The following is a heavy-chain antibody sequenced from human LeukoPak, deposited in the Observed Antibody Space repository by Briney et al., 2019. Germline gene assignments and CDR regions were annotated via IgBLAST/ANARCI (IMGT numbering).Heavy chain of an antibody. CDR1: GGSISSYY. CDR2: IYYSGST. J-gene: IGHJ2*01. Sequence: PSETLSLTCTVSGGSISSYYWSWIRQPPGKGLEWIGYIYYSGSTNYNPSLKSRVTISVDTSKNQFSLKLSSVTAADTAVYYCARRDSSGYRNYWYFDLWGRGTLVTVSS. D-gene: IGHD3-22*01. CDR3: ARRDSSGYRNYWYFDL. V-gene: IGHV4-59*01.